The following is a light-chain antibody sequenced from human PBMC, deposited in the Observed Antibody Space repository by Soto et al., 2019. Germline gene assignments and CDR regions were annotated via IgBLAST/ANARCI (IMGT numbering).Light chain of an antibody. CDR2: GAS. J-gene: IGKJ1*01. Sequence: EIVLTQSPDTLSLSPGERVTLSCRASQSVTNSYLAWYQQKPGQGPRLLIHGASSRATGTPDRFSGSGSGTDFTLTISRLEPEGFAVYYCQQYGATPGTFGQGTKLDIK. CDR1: QSVTNSY. CDR3: QQYGATPGT. V-gene: IGKV3-20*01.